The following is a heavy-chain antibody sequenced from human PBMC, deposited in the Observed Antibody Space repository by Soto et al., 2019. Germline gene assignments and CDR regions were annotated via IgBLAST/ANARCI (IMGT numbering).Heavy chain of an antibody. V-gene: IGHV1-18*04. J-gene: IGHJ6*02. CDR1: GYTFTSYG. CDR2: ISAYNGNT. Sequence: GASVKVSCKASGYTFTSYGISWVRQAPGQGLEWMGWISAYNGNTNYAQKLQGRVTMTTDTSTSTAYMELRSLRSDDTAVYYCARMGYCSSTSCYGGMDVWGQGTTVTVSS. D-gene: IGHD2-2*01. CDR3: ARMGYCSSTSCYGGMDV.